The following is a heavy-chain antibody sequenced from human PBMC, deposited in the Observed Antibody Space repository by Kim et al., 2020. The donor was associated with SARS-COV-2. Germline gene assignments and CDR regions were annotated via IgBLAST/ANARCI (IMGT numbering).Heavy chain of an antibody. V-gene: IGHV6-1*01. Sequence: DYAVTVKRRITINPDTSKNQFSLQLTSVTPEDTAFYYCVRYSGWYYFDYWGQGTLVTVSS. CDR3: VRYSGWYYFDY. D-gene: IGHD6-19*01. J-gene: IGHJ4*02.